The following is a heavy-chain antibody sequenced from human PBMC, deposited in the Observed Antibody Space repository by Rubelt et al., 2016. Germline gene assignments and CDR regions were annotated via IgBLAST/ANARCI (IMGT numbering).Heavy chain of an antibody. CDR3: ARACIGGACYVPGAFDI. Sequence: QVQLQQWGAGLLKPSETLSLTCAVYGGSFSGYYWSWIRQSPGKGLEWIGYIFYSGSTNYNPSLKSRLTMSVDTSENQIFLRRSSVTAADTAVYYCARACIGGACYVPGAFDIWGRGTMVTVSS. CDR2: IFYSGST. V-gene: IGHV4-34*11. CDR1: GGSFSGYY. D-gene: IGHD2-15*01. J-gene: IGHJ3*02.